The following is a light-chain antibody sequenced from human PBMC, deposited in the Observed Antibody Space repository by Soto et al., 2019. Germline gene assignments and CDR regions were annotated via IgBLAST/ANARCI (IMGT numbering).Light chain of an antibody. J-gene: IGKJ2*01. Sequence: DIQMTQSPSSLSPSVGDRVTITCQASQDISKYLNWYQQKPGKAPKLLIYHSSNLETGVPSRFSGSGSGTHFTFTISSLQPEDIATYFCQQYDSFPRTFGQGTKLEIK. CDR2: HSS. CDR3: QQYDSFPRT. V-gene: IGKV1-33*01. CDR1: QDISKY.